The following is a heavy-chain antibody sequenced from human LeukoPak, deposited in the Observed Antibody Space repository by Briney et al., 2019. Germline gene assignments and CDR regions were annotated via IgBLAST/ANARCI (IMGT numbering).Heavy chain of an antibody. CDR2: IIPILGIA. D-gene: IGHD1-7*01. Sequence: ASVKVSCKASGGTFSSYTISWVRQAPGQGLEWMARIIPILGIANYAQKFQGRVTITADKSTSTAYMELSSLRSEDTAVYYCARDAPAGTTSAFDIWGQGTMVTVSS. V-gene: IGHV1-69*04. J-gene: IGHJ3*02. CDR1: GGTFSSYT. CDR3: ARDAPAGTTSAFDI.